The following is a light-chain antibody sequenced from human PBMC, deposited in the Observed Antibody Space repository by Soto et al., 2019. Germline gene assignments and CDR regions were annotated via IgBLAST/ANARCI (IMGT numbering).Light chain of an antibody. CDR1: QSVNSN. CDR2: GAS. J-gene: IGKJ1*01. V-gene: IGKV3-15*01. Sequence: ETVITQSPSTLSVSPGERATLSCGASQSVNSNLAWYQQKLGQAPRVLIFGASTRATGIPARFSGSGSGTDFTLTISRLEPEDFALYYCQQYGGSPRTFGQGTKVDI. CDR3: QQYGGSPRT.